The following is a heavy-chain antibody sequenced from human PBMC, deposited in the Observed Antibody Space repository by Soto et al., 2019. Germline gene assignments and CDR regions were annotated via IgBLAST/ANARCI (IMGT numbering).Heavy chain of an antibody. D-gene: IGHD3-22*01. CDR2: ISSSSSYI. CDR3: ARDHYYDSSGQGMDV. CDR1: GFTFSSYS. Sequence: EVQLVESGGGLVKPGGSLRLSSAASGFTFSSYSMNWVRQAPGKGLEWVSSISSSSSYIYYADSVKGRFTISRDNAKNSLYLQMNSLRAEDTAVYYCARDHYYDSSGQGMDVWGQGTTVTVSS. J-gene: IGHJ6*02. V-gene: IGHV3-21*01.